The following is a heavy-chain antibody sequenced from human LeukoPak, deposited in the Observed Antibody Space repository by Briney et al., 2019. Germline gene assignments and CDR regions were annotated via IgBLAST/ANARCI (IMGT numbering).Heavy chain of an antibody. CDR2: MNPNSGDT. CDR3: ARHLSGVTGYTYGRGIDY. CDR1: GYTFTSYD. Sequence: ASVKVSCKASGYTFTSYDINWVRQATGQGLEWMGWMNPNSGDTGYAQTFQGRVTMTRNTSISTAYMELSSLRSEDTAVYYCARHLSGVTGYTYGRGIDYWGQGTLVTVSS. D-gene: IGHD5-18*01. J-gene: IGHJ4*02. V-gene: IGHV1-8*01.